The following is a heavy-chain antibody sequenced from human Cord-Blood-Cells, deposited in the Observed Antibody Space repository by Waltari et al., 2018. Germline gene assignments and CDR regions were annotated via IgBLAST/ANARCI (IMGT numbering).Heavy chain of an antibody. D-gene: IGHD4-17*01. CDR2: IKQDGSEK. CDR3: ARGHLLYGLTIDY. CDR1: GFTFSCYW. J-gene: IGHJ4*02. V-gene: IGHV3-7*01. Sequence: EVQMVESGGGLVQPGGSLRLSCAASGFTFSCYWRRSVRQAPGKGLEWVANIKQDGSEKYYVDSVKGRFTISRDNAKNSLYLQMNSLRAEDTAVYYCARGHLLYGLTIDYWGQGTLVTVSS.